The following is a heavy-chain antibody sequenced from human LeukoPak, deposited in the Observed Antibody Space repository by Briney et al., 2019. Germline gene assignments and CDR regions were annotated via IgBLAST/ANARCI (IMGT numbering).Heavy chain of an antibody. Sequence: SETLSLTCTVSGASMSNSFWSWIRQPAGKGLEWIGYIYYSGSTNYNPSLKSRVTISVDTSKNQFSLKLSSVTAADTAVYYCARASRYSSGWPDYWGQGTLVTVSS. J-gene: IGHJ4*02. V-gene: IGHV4-59*01. CDR2: IYYSGST. CDR3: ARASRYSSGWPDY. CDR1: GASMSNSF. D-gene: IGHD6-19*01.